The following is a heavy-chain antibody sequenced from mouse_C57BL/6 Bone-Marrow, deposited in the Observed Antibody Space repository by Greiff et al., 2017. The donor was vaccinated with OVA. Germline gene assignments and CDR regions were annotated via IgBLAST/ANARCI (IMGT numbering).Heavy chain of an antibody. CDR1: GFTFSSYG. D-gene: IGHD6-5*01. Sequence: EVQLVESGGDLVKPGGSLKLSCAASGFTFSSYGMSWVRQTPDKRLEWVATISSGGSYTYYPDSVKGRFTISRDNAKHTLYLQMSSLKSEDTAMYYCASRPIYYAMDYWGQGTSVTVSS. J-gene: IGHJ4*01. V-gene: IGHV5-6*01. CDR2: ISSGGSYT. CDR3: ASRPIYYAMDY.